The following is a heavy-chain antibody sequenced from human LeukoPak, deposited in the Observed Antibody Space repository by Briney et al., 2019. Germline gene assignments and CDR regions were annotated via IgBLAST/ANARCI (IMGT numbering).Heavy chain of an antibody. Sequence: GGSLRLSCAASGFTFSSYSMMWVRQAPGKGLEWVSYISSSSTTIHYADSVKGRFTISRDNAKNSLFLQMNSLRAEDTAVYYCARDDYGGFDYWGQGTLVTVSS. CDR2: ISSSSTTI. CDR1: GFTFSSYS. V-gene: IGHV3-48*04. D-gene: IGHD3-16*01. J-gene: IGHJ4*02. CDR3: ARDDYGGFDY.